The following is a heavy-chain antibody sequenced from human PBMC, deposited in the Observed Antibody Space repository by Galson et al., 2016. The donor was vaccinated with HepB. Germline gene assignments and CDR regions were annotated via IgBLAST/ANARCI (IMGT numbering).Heavy chain of an antibody. J-gene: IGHJ4*02. V-gene: IGHV3-21*01. CDR1: AFTFNTYT. CDR3: VRNGRRNHGVYGRFDY. Sequence: SLRLSCAASAFTFNTYTMNWVRKAPGKGLEWVSSISNSGTYMYYAASVRGRFTISRDNAKNSLYLQLNSLRAEDTAVYYCVRNGRRNHGVYGRFDYWGQGTLVTLSS. CDR2: ISNSGTYM. D-gene: IGHD2-8*01.